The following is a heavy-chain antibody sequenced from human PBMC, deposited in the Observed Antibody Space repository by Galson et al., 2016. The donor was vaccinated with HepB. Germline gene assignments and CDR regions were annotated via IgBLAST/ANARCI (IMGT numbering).Heavy chain of an antibody. Sequence: SLRLSCAASGFTFSSYWMSWVRQAPGKGLEWVANIKRDGSEKYYVDSVKGRFTISRDNAKNSLYLQMNSLRAEDTAVYYCARDGPGGYSFHQGPIGLPPGALLQEHLWG. CDR1: GFTFSSYW. V-gene: IGHV3-7*03. D-gene: IGHD5-18*01. CDR2: IKRDGSEK. CDR3: ARDGPGGYSFHQGPIGLPPGALLQEHL. J-gene: IGHJ6*01.